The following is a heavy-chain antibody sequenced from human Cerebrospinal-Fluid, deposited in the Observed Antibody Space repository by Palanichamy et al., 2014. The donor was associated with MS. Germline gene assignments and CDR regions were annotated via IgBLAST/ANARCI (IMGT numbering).Heavy chain of an antibody. D-gene: IGHD4-23*01. V-gene: IGHV3-23*01. Sequence: EVQLLESGGGLVQPGGSLRLSCAVSGFIFKNYAMSWVRQAPGKGLEWVSAISGAGDTKHFADSVKGRFTISRDNSKNTLYLQMSSLRAEDTAVYYCAKERLDYGGEYFDYWGQGTLVTVSS. CDR3: AKERLDYGGEYFDY. J-gene: IGHJ4*02. CDR1: GFIFKNYA. CDR2: ISGAGDTK.